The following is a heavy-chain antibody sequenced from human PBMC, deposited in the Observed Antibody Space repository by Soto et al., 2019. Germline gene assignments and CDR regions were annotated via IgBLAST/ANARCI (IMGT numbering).Heavy chain of an antibody. CDR1: GFTFSTYG. J-gene: IGHJ4*02. Sequence: GGSLRLSCAASGFTFSTYGMHWVRQAPGKGLEWVAMIWDDGINKYYADSVKGRFTISRDSAKNSLYLQMNSLRAEDTAVYYCAPQGVGATGYLYWGQGTRVTVSS. D-gene: IGHD1-26*01. CDR2: IWDDGINK. CDR3: APQGVGATGYLY. V-gene: IGHV3-33*01.